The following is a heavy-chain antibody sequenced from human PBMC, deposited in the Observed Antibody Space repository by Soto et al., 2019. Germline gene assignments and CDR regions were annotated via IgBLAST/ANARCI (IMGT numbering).Heavy chain of an antibody. V-gene: IGHV4-61*01. CDR3: ARDLQSSSYYGSAGTFDI. CDR2: TYYSGST. CDR1: GGSVSSSRYY. D-gene: IGHD3-22*01. Sequence: SETLSLTCSVPGGSVSSSRYYWSWIRQPPGKGLEWIGHTYYSGSTNYNPSLKSRVTISIDTSKNQFSLKLNSVTAADTAFYYWARDLQSSSYYGSAGTFDIWGQGTMVTVSS. J-gene: IGHJ3*02.